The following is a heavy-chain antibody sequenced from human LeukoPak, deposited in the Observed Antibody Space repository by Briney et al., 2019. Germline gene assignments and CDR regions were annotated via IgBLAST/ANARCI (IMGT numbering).Heavy chain of an antibody. Sequence: GGSLRLSCAAPGFTVSSNYMSWVRQAPGKGLEWVSVIYSGGSTYYADSVKGRFTISRDNSKNTLYLQMNSLRAEDTAVYYCARGSKQQLSPDYWGQGTLVTVSS. CDR2: IYSGGST. V-gene: IGHV3-53*01. CDR1: GFTVSSNY. J-gene: IGHJ4*02. CDR3: ARGSKQQLSPDY. D-gene: IGHD6-13*01.